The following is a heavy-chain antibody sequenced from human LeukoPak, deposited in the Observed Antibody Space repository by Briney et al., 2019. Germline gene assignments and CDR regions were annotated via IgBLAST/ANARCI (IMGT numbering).Heavy chain of an antibody. CDR2: ISGYGDTT. Sequence: GGSLTLSCSASGFTFSSFAMNWVRQAPGKGLEWVSIISGYGDTTYYTASVKGRFTISRDNSKNTLYLQMNSLRAEDTAVYYCTKPARTDAFDIWGLGTMVTVSS. CDR3: TKPARTDAFDI. J-gene: IGHJ3*02. V-gene: IGHV3-23*01. CDR1: GFTFSSFA. D-gene: IGHD1-14*01.